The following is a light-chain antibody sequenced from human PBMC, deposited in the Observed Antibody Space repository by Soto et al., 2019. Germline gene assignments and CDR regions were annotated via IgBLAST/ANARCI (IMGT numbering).Light chain of an antibody. J-gene: IGLJ1*01. V-gene: IGLV2-23*01. CDR2: EGN. Sequence: QSALTQPASVSGSPGQSITISCTGTSSDVVSYNLVSWYQQHPGKAPKLKIYEGNKRPSGVSNRFSGSKSANTASLTISGRQTEDEADYYCCSYAGTNTFVFGTGTKLTVL. CDR1: SSDVVSYNL. CDR3: CSYAGTNTFV.